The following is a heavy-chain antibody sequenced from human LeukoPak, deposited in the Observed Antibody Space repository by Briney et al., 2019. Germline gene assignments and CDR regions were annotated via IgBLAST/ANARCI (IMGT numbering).Heavy chain of an antibody. V-gene: IGHV1-2*02. CDR2: INPNSGGT. CDR3: AGEIGAARHYGMDV. J-gene: IGHJ6*02. Sequence: GASVKASCKASGYTFTGYYMHWVRQAPGQGLEWMGWINPNSGGTNHAQKFQGRVTMTRDTSISTAYMELSRLRSEDTAVYYCAGEIGAARHYGMDVWGQGTTVTVSS. D-gene: IGHD6-6*01. CDR1: GYTFTGYY.